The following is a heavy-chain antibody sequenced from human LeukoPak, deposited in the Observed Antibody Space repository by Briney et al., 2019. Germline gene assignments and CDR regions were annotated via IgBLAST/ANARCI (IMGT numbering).Heavy chain of an antibody. CDR3: ARDEAYDYVWGSYRFWFDP. D-gene: IGHD3-16*02. Sequence: ASVKVSXKASGYTFTSYGISWVRQAPGQGLEWMGWISAYNGNTNYAQTLHGRVTMTTDTSTSTAYMELRSLRSDDTAVHYCARDEAYDYVWGSYRFWFDPWGQGTLVTVSS. CDR1: GYTFTSYG. J-gene: IGHJ5*02. CDR2: ISAYNGNT. V-gene: IGHV1-18*01.